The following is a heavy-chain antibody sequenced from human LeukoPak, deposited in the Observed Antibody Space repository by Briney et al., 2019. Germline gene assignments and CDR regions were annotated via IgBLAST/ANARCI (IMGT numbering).Heavy chain of an antibody. V-gene: IGHV3-23*01. CDR2: ISGGGGTT. CDR3: VRGTSAPDY. J-gene: IGHJ4*02. CDR1: GFTFSNYV. Sequence: GGSLRLSCAASGFTFSNYVMTWVRQAPGKGLEWVSSISGGGGTTYYADSVKGRSTISRDNSKNTLYLQMNSLSAEDTAVYYCVRGTSAPDYWGRGTLATVSS.